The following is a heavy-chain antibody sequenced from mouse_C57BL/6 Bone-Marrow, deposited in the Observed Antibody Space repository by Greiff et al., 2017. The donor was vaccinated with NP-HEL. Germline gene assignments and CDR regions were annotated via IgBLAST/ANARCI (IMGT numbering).Heavy chain of an antibody. J-gene: IGHJ4*01. CDR2: IDPNSGCT. V-gene: IGHV1-72*01. Sequence: QVQLQQPGAELVKPGASVKLSCKASGYTFTSYWMHWVKQRPGRGLEWIGRIDPNSGCTKYNEKFKSKATLTVDKPSIPAYMQLSSLTSEDSAVYYCARGLGYYGSSLYYYAMDYWGQGTSVTVSS. D-gene: IGHD1-1*01. CDR3: ARGLGYYGSSLYYYAMDY. CDR1: GYTFTSYW.